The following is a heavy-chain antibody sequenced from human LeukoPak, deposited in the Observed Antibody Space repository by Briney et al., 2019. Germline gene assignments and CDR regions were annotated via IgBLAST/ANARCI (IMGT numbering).Heavy chain of an antibody. CDR1: GFTFNNYS. CDR3: ARGTTALMDV. D-gene: IGHD2-21*02. Sequence: GGSLRLSCAASGFTFNNYSMNWVRQAPGKGLEWVSSISSGTSFIYYADSVKGRFTISRDNAKNSLYLQMNSLRAEDTAVYYCARGTTALMDVWGKGTTVTVSS. J-gene: IGHJ6*03. V-gene: IGHV3-21*01. CDR2: ISSGTSFI.